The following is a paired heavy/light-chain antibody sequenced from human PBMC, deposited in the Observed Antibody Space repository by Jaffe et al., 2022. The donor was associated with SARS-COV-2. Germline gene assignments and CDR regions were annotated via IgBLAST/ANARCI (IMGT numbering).Heavy chain of an antibody. CDR2: INPNSGGT. D-gene: IGHD6-13*01. V-gene: IGHV1-2*06. CDR3: ARDDIGIAAAVINWFDP. CDR1: GYTFTGYY. Sequence: QVQLVQSGAEVKKPGASVKVSCKASGYTFTGYYMHWVRQAPGQGLEWMGRINPNSGGTNYAQKFQGRVTMTRDTSISTAYMELSRLRSDDTAVYYCARDDIGIAAAVINWFDPWGQGTLVTVSS. J-gene: IGHJ5*02.
Light chain of an antibody. CDR2: DDS. J-gene: IGLJ2*01. V-gene: IGLV3-21*02. CDR3: QVWDSSSDHPGDVV. Sequence: SYVLTQPPSVSVAPGQTARITCGGNNIGSKSVHWYQQKPGQAPVLVVYDDSDRPSGIPERFSGSNSGNTATLTISRVEAGDEADYYCQVWDSSSDHPGDVVFGGGTKLTVL. CDR1: NIGSKS.